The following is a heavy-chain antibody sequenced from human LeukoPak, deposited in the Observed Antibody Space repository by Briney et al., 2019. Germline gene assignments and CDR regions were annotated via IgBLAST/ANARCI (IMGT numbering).Heavy chain of an antibody. CDR2: IYSGGST. D-gene: IGHD3-22*01. Sequence: GGSLRLSCAASGFTVSSNCMSWVRQAPGKGLEWVSVIYSGGSTYYADSVKGRFTISRDNSKNTLYLQMNSLRAEDTAVYYCARDGDSSGYTPYDAFDIWGQGTMVTVSS. CDR1: GFTVSSNC. J-gene: IGHJ3*02. V-gene: IGHV3-66*01. CDR3: ARDGDSSGYTPYDAFDI.